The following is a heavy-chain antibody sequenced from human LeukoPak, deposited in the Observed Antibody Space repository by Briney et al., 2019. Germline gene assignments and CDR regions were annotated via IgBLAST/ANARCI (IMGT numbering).Heavy chain of an antibody. CDR2: FDPEDGET. D-gene: IGHD4-23*01. CDR1: XXTXXELS. V-gene: IGHV1-24*01. J-gene: IGHJ4*02. Sequence: ASVXXSCKXSXXTXXELSMHXVRQAPGKGLEWMGGFDPEDGETIYAQKFQGRVTMTEDTSTDTAYMELSSLRSEDTAVYYCSTFPYGGGYWGQGTLVTVSS. CDR3: STFPYGGGY.